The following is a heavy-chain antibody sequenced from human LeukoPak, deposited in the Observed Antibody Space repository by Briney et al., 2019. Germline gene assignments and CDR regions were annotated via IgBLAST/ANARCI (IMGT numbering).Heavy chain of an antibody. CDR1: GFTFSSYA. D-gene: IGHD6-19*01. CDR2: ISGSGVNT. Sequence: GGSLRLSCAASGFTFSSYAMSWVRQAPGKGLEWVAGISGSGVNTYYADSVKGRFTISRDNSKNILYLQVYRLRSEDTALYYCAKDSYITVGEFDSWGQGTLVTISS. V-gene: IGHV3-23*01. CDR3: AKDSYITVGEFDS. J-gene: IGHJ4*02.